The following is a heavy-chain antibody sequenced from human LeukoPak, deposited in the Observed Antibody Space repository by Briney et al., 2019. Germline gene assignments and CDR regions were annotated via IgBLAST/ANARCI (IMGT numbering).Heavy chain of an antibody. CDR3: VRDFDS. CDR1: GFTFNKHW. J-gene: IGHJ4*02. V-gene: IGHV3-7*01. CDR2: IKEDGSEM. Sequence: LPGGSLRLSCVASGFTFNKHWMSWVRQAPGEGLEWVANIKEDGSEMYYVDSVKGRFTISRDNAKNSLFLQMNTLRGEDTAVYYCVRDFDSLGQGALVTVSS.